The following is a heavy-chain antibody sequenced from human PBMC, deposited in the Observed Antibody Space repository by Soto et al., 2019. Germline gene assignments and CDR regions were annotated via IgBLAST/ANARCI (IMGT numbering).Heavy chain of an antibody. CDR2: ISSSSSTI. V-gene: IGHV3-48*02. CDR3: ARTEYGSSSYGMDV. D-gene: IGHD6-6*01. CDR1: GFTFSSYS. J-gene: IGHJ6*02. Sequence: EVQLVESGGGLVQPGGSLRLSCAASGFTFSSYSMNWVRQAPGKGLEWVSYISSSSSTIYYADSVKGRFTISRDNAKNSLYLKMNSMRDEDTAVYYCARTEYGSSSYGMDVWGQGTTVTVSS.